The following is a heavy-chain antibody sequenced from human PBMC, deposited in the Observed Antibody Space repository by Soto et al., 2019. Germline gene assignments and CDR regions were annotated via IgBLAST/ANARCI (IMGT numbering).Heavy chain of an antibody. CDR1: GYTFTGYY. CDR3: ARARYCSSTSCYGNYYYGMDV. V-gene: IGHV1-2*04. Sequence: ASVKVSCKASGYTFTGYYMHWVRQAPGQGLEWMGWINPNSGGTNYAQKSQGWVTMTRDTSISTAYMELSRLRSDDTAVYYCARARYCSSTSCYGNYYYGMDVWGQGTTVTVSS. CDR2: INPNSGGT. J-gene: IGHJ6*02. D-gene: IGHD2-2*01.